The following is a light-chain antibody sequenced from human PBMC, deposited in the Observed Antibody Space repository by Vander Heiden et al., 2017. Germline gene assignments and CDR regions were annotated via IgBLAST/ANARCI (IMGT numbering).Light chain of an antibody. CDR3: SSYTSSSPVV. CDR2: DVS. V-gene: IGLV2-14*03. CDR1: SSDVGGYNY. J-gene: IGLJ2*01. Sequence: QSALTQPAPASGSPGQSITISCTGTSSDVGGYNYVSWYQQHPGKAPKLMIYDVSNRPSGVSNRFSGSKSGNTASLTISGLQAEDEADYYCSSYTSSSPVVFGGGTKLTVL.